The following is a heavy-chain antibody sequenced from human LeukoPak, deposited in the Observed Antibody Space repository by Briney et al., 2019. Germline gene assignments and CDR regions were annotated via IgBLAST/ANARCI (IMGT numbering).Heavy chain of an antibody. CDR3: ARDRVLVTAYYGMDV. CDR2: IYYSGST. Sequence: SETLSLTCTVSGGSVSSGSYYWNWIRQPPGMGLDWIGYIYYSGSTYYNPSLKSRVTISVDTSKNQFSLNLSSVTAADTAVYYCARDRVLVTAYYGMDVWGQGTTVTVSS. V-gene: IGHV4-61*01. D-gene: IGHD2-21*02. J-gene: IGHJ6*02. CDR1: GGSVSSGSYY.